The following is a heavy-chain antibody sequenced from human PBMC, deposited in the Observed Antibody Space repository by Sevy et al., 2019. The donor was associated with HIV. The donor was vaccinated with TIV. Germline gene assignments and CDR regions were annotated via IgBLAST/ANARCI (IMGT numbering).Heavy chain of an antibody. V-gene: IGHV1-18*01. CDR2: ISAYNGNT. D-gene: IGHD2-15*01. Sequence: ASVKVSCKASGYTFTSYGISWVRQAPGQGLEWMGWISAYNGNTNYAQKLQGRVTMTTDTSTSTAYMELRSLSSDDTAAYYCARDWDCSGGSCYSAFDYWGQGTLVTVSS. CDR1: GYTFTSYG. CDR3: ARDWDCSGGSCYSAFDY. J-gene: IGHJ4*02.